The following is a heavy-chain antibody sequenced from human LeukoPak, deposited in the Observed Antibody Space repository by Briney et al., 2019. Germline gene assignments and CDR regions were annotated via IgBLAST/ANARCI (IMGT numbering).Heavy chain of an antibody. CDR2: IIPNLGIA. V-gene: IGHV1-69*04. D-gene: IGHD2-2*01. CDR1: GGTFSSYT. CDR3: ARECSTSFKKDAFDI. Sequence: SVKVSCKASGGTFSSYTISWVRQAPGQGLELMGRIIPNLGIANYAQKFQGRVTITADKSTSTAYMELGSLRSEDTAVYYCARECSTSFKKDAFDIWGQGTMLTVSS. J-gene: IGHJ3*02.